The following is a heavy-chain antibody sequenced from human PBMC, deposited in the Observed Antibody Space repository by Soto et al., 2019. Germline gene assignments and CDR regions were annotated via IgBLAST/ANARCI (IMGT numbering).Heavy chain of an antibody. CDR2: TSYDGGNP. CDR3: AKDLSTLGRNCLAS. CDR1: GFKFGSYG. V-gene: IGHV3-30*18. Sequence: QVQLVESGGGVVQPGRSLRLSCAGSGFKFGSYGMHWVRQAPGKGLEWVAVTSYDGGNPQYADSVKGRFTISRDNSKNTLYLQMDSLGTDDTSVYYCAKDLSTLGRNCLASWSEATLVTVS. J-gene: IGHJ4*02. D-gene: IGHD2-2*01.